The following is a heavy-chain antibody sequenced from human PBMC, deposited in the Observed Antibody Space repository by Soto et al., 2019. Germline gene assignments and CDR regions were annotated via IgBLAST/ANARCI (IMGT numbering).Heavy chain of an antibody. CDR1: GFSLSSSAVG. V-gene: IGHV2-5*02. D-gene: IGHD4-17*01. CDR3: ARSSGTGDYVEDVAIDI. J-gene: IGHJ3*02. Sequence: GSGPTLVNPTQTLTLTCTFSGFSLSSSAVGVGWIRQPPGKALQWLALIYWDDDKRYSPSLKSRLTITKDTSKNQVVLTMTNMDPVDTATYYCARSSGTGDYVEDVAIDIWGQGTMVT. CDR2: IYWDDDK.